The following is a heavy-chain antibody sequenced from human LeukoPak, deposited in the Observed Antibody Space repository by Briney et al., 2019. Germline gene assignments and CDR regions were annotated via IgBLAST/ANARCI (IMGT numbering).Heavy chain of an antibody. D-gene: IGHD2-2*01. CDR3: ARHRRIVVPAARCWFDP. CDR2: IYYSGST. Sequence: SETLSLTCTVSGGSISSSSYYWGWIRQPPGTGLEWIGSIYYSGSTYYNPSLKSRVTISVDTSKNQFSLKLSSVTAADTAVYYCARHRRIVVPAARCWFDPWGQGTLVTVSS. CDR1: GGSISSSSYY. V-gene: IGHV4-39*01. J-gene: IGHJ5*02.